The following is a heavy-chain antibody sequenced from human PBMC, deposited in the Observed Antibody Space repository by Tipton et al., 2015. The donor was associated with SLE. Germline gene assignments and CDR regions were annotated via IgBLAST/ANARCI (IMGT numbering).Heavy chain of an antibody. Sequence: TLSLTCTVSGGSISGYYWSWIRQPAGKGLEWIGRFYSSGSTIYNPSITSRITLSLDTSKNQFSLRVNSVTAADTAVYYCAGAWQGYCSGGTCYVLDYWGQGTLVTVSS. CDR1: GGSISGYY. J-gene: IGHJ4*02. D-gene: IGHD2-15*01. CDR3: AGAWQGYCSGGTCYVLDY. CDR2: FYSSGST. V-gene: IGHV4-4*07.